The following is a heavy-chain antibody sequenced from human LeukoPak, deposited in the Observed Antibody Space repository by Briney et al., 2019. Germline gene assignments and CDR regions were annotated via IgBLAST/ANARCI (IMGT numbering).Heavy chain of an antibody. CDR2: INPNSGGT. Sequence: EASVKVSCKASGYTFTVYYIHCVRQAPGQGLEWMGCINPNSGGTNYAQKFQGRVTMNRDTSISTAYMELSRLRSDDTAVYYCARVSSSRWYFRYWFDPWGQGTLVTVSS. CDR3: ARVSSSRWYFRYWFDP. D-gene: IGHD6-13*01. CDR1: GYTFTVYY. V-gene: IGHV1-2*02. J-gene: IGHJ5*02.